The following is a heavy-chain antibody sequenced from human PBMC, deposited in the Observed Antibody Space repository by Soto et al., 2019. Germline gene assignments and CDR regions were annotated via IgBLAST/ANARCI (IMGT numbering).Heavy chain of an antibody. D-gene: IGHD3-22*01. CDR1: GFTFSSYS. V-gene: IGHV3-30*18. Sequence: GGSLRLSCAASGFTFSSYSMNWVRQAPGKGLEWVAVISYDGSNKYYADSVKGRFTISRDNSKNTLYLQMNSLRAEDTAVYYCAKAMGVYYYDSSGYSSYYGMDVWGQGTTVTVSS. CDR2: ISYDGSNK. J-gene: IGHJ6*02. CDR3: AKAMGVYYYDSSGYSSYYGMDV.